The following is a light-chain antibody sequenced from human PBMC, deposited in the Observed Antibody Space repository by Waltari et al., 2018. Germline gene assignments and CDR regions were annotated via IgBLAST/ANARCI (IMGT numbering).Light chain of an antibody. Sequence: QSVLTHPPSASGTPGQRVTISCSGSSSNIGSNYVYWYQQLPGTAPKLLIYRNNQRPSGVPDRFSGSKSGTSASLAISGLRSEDEADYYCAAWDDSLSIWVFGGGTKLTVL. CDR3: AAWDDSLSIWV. CDR1: SSNIGSNY. J-gene: IGLJ3*02. V-gene: IGLV1-47*01. CDR2: RNN.